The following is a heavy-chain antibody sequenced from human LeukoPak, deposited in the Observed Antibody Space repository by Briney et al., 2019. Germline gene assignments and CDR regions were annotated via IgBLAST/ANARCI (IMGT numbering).Heavy chain of an antibody. J-gene: IGHJ4*02. V-gene: IGHV4-61*01. Sequence: SETLSLTCTVSGGSVSSGSYYWSWIRQPPGKGREWIGYIYYSGSTNYNPSLKSRVTISVDTSRNQFSLKLSSVTAADTAVYYCARSFGSGSYFFDYRGQGTLVTVSS. D-gene: IGHD3-10*01. CDR1: GGSVSSGSYY. CDR2: IYYSGST. CDR3: ARSFGSGSYFFDY.